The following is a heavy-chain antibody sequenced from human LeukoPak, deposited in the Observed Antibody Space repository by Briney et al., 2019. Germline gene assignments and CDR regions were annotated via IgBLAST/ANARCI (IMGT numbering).Heavy chain of an antibody. CDR3: AKLDADIVVVPAASDP. CDR2: TSGSGGST. J-gene: IGHJ5*02. D-gene: IGHD2-2*01. Sequence: GGSRRLSCAASGFTFSIYAMSWVRQAPGKWLEWVSATSGSGGSTYYADSVKGRFTISRDNSKNTLYLQMNSLRAEDTAVYYCAKLDADIVVVPAASDPWGQGTLVTVSS. V-gene: IGHV3-23*01. CDR1: GFTFSIYA.